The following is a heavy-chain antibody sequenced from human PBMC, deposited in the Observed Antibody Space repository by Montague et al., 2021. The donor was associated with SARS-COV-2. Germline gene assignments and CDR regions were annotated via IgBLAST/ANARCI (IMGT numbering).Heavy chain of an antibody. CDR1: GASIASDNFY. D-gene: IGHD6-6*01. Sequence: SETLSLTCTVSGASIASDNFYWSWIRQPPGKGLEWIGYMYYTAHTNYNPSLESRVTMPVDPSKNQFSLTLTSVTAADTAVYYCAGSRANVPSRPGFDYWGQGALVTVSS. V-gene: IGHV4-61*01. J-gene: IGHJ4*02. CDR2: MYYTAHT. CDR3: AGSRANVPSRPGFDY.